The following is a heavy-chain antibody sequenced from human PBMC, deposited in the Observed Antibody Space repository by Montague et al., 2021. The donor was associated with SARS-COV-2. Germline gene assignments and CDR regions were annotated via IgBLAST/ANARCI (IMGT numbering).Heavy chain of an antibody. Sequence: SETRSLTCAVHGTSFSGYYWNWIRQPPGKGLEWIGEINHSGGTKYSPSLKSRLTISADTSKNQFSLKLTSVAAADTAVYYCARLRDGVVPSPILGVGPYYSYYYMDVWGRGTPVTVSS. V-gene: IGHV4-34*01. CDR3: ARLRDGVVPSPILGVGPYYSYYYMDV. CDR1: GTSFSGYY. CDR2: INHSGGT. J-gene: IGHJ6*03. D-gene: IGHD3-10*01.